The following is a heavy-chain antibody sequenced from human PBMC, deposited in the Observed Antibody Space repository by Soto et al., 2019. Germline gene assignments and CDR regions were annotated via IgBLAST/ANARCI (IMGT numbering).Heavy chain of an antibody. CDR2: ISYNGSNK. V-gene: IGHV3-30*18. CDR1: GFTFSSYG. Sequence: GGSLRLSCAASGFTFSSYGMHWVRQAPGKGLQWVVVISYNGSNKYYADSVKGRFTISIDNSKNTLYLQMNSLRAEDTAAYYCAKDDEEGAPDYYYFYRMDVWGQGTMVTVSS. J-gene: IGHJ6*02. CDR3: AKDDEEGAPDYYYFYRMDV. D-gene: IGHD1-26*01.